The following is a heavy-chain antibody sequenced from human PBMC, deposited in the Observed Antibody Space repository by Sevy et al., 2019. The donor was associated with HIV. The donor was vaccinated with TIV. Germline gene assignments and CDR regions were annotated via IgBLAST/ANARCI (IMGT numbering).Heavy chain of an antibody. Sequence: GGSLRLSCAASGFTFSNYAMSWVRQTPGKGLEWVSAISGSADATYYTDSVKGLFTISRDNSKNTLYLQMNSLRADDTAVYYCVKEVSQYSYSDYWGQGTLVTVSS. J-gene: IGHJ4*02. CDR1: GFTFSNYA. D-gene: IGHD5-18*01. V-gene: IGHV3-23*01. CDR3: VKEVSQYSYSDY. CDR2: ISGSADAT.